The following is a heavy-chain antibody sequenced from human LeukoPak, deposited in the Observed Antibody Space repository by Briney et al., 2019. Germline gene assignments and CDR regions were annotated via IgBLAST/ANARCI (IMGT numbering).Heavy chain of an antibody. V-gene: IGHV1-69*05. Sequence: GSSVKVSCKASGGTFSSYAISRVRQAPGQGLEWMGGIIPIFGTANYAQKFQGRVTITTDESTSTAYMELSSLRSEDTAVYYCSGGYAKRGYYYYYMDVWGKGTTVTVSS. J-gene: IGHJ6*03. D-gene: IGHD5-12*01. CDR1: GGTFSSYA. CDR3: SGGYAKRGYYYYYMDV. CDR2: IIPIFGTA.